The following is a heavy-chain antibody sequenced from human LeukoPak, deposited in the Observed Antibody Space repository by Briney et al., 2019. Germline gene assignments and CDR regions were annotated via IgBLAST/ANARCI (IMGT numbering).Heavy chain of an antibody. Sequence: ASVNVSCKASGYTFTSYGISWVRQAPGQGFEWMGWISAYNGNTNYAQKLQGRVTMTTDTSTSTAYMELRSLRSDDTAVYYCARACDFWSGYGYYYGMDVWGQGTTVTVSS. CDR2: ISAYNGNT. D-gene: IGHD3-3*01. CDR1: GYTFTSYG. J-gene: IGHJ6*02. CDR3: ARACDFWSGYGYYYGMDV. V-gene: IGHV1-18*01.